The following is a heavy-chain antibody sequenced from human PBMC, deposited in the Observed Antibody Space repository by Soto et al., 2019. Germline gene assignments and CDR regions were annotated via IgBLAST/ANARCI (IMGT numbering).Heavy chain of an antibody. CDR1: GYTFSAYG. CDR2: IIPILGTS. J-gene: IGHJ4*02. D-gene: IGHD3-22*01. CDR3: AGVTSGYYSFDY. Sequence: SVKVSCKASGYTFSAYGFTWVRQAPGQGLEWMGGIIPILGTSNYAQKFQGRVTISADESTSTAYMYLSSLRSEDTAVYYCAGVTSGYYSFDYWGQGTLVTVSS. V-gene: IGHV1-69*13.